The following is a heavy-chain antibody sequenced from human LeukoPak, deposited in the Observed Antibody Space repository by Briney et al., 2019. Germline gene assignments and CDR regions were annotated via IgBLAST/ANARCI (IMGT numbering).Heavy chain of an antibody. CDR1: GYTFTVDY. V-gene: IGHV1-2*02. Sequence: SVKLSCKASGYTFTVDYNRWVRHPHGQGHELKGWINTNSDGTKYAQKFQGRVTTTRDTSISTAYMELSRLRSDDTAVYYCARDGGPDYYDSSGYYLYYYYYYMDVWGKGTTVTVSS. CDR2: INTNSDGT. D-gene: IGHD3-22*01. J-gene: IGHJ6*03. CDR3: ARDGGPDYYDSSGYYLYYYYYYMDV.